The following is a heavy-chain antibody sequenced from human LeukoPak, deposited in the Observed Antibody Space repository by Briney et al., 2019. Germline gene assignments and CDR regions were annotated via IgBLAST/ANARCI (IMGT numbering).Heavy chain of an antibody. CDR3: AKARDLDYFDY. CDR2: ISYDGSNK. CDR1: GFTFSSYG. J-gene: IGHJ4*02. V-gene: IGHV3-30*18. Sequence: GGSLRLSCAASGFTFSSYGMHWVRQAPGKGLEWVAVISYDGSNKYYADSVKGRFTISRDNSKNTLYLQMNSLRAEDTAVYYCAKARDLDYFDYWGQGTLVTVSS.